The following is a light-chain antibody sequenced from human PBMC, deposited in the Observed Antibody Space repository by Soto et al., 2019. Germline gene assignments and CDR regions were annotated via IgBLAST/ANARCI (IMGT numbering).Light chain of an antibody. Sequence: IVLTKSPGTMSLSPGERATLSCRASQSVSSSYLAWYQQKPGQAPRLLIYGASSRATGIPDRFSGSGSETDFTLTSSSLEPEDFAVYYCQHRMNWPLTVGHGTRLEIK. CDR3: QHRMNWPLT. CDR1: QSVSSSY. CDR2: GAS. V-gene: IGKV3D-20*02. J-gene: IGKJ5*01.